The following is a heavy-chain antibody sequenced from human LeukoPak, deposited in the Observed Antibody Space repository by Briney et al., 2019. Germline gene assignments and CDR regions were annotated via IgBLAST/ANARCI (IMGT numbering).Heavy chain of an antibody. Sequence: GGSLRLSCAASGFTFSSYWMSWVRQAPGKGLEWVAHIKQDGSEKYYVDSVKGRFTISRDNAKNSLYLQMNSLRAEDTAVYYCARQGALGQLWYRHTSYYFDYWGQGTLVTVSS. CDR1: GFTFSSYW. D-gene: IGHD5-18*01. CDR2: IKQDGSEK. J-gene: IGHJ4*02. V-gene: IGHV3-7*01. CDR3: ARQGALGQLWYRHTSYYFDY.